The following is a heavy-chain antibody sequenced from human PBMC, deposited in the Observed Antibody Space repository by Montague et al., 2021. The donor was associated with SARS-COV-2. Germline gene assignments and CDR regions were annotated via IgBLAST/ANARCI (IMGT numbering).Heavy chain of an antibody. Sequence: SVKVSCKAPGYTFSAYYIHWLRQAPGQGLEYMGWINPNRGGTNFAQRFHGRVTLTRDTSISTVHMELTRLTSDDTAVYYCARDLVVSHAMDVWGQGTTVTVSS. CDR2: INPNRGGT. CDR3: ARDLVVSHAMDV. CDR1: GYTFSAYY. V-gene: IGHV1-2*02. J-gene: IGHJ6*02. D-gene: IGHD3-22*01.